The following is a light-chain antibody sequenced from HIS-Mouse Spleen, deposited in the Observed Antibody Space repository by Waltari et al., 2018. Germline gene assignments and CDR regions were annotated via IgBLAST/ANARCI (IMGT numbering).Light chain of an antibody. J-gene: IGLJ2*01. CDR1: HFGDQN. CDR3: QAWDSSTVV. Sequence: SYELTHPPSVSVSPGQTARITCPGAHFGDQNACWYQQKPGQSPVLVIHQDSKRPSGIPERFSGSNSGNTATLTISGTQAMDEADYYCQAWDSSTVVFGGGTKLTVL. V-gene: IGLV3-1*01. CDR2: QDS.